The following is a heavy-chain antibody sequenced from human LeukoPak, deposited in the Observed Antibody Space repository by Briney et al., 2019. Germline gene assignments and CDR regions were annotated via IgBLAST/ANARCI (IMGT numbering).Heavy chain of an antibody. V-gene: IGHV3-7*03. J-gene: IGHJ3*02. D-gene: IGHD3-9*01. Sequence: GGSLRLSCAASGFTFSSYWMSWVRQAPGKGLEWVANIKQDGSEKYYVDSVKGRFTISRDNAKNSLYLQMNSLRAEDTAVYYCAKGRCYDSGNAFDIWGQGTMVTVSS. CDR3: AKGRCYDSGNAFDI. CDR2: IKQDGSEK. CDR1: GFTFSSYW.